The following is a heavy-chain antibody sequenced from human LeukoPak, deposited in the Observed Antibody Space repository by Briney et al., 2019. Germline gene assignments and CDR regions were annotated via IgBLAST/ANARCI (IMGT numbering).Heavy chain of an antibody. V-gene: IGHV3-11*01. CDR1: GFTFGKYW. CDR2: ISDNGRTK. J-gene: IGHJ4*02. Sequence: GGSLRLSCVASGFTFGKYWMSWVRQAPGKGLEWVSHISDNGRTKYYANSVQGRFTVSRDNAKNSLYLQMNSLRADDTAVYYCATVHFGYFTFWGQGTLVPVSS. D-gene: IGHD3-3*01. CDR3: ATVHFGYFTF.